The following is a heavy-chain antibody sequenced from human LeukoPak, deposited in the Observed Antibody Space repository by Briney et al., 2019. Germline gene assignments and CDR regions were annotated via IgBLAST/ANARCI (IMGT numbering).Heavy chain of an antibody. V-gene: IGHV3-23*01. Sequence: AGGSLRLSCAASGFTFSSYAMSWVRQAPGKGLEWVSVISGSGGSTYYADSVKGRFTISRDNSKNTLYLQMNSLRAEDTAVYYCAKVTYGDLAGDAFDIWGQGTMVTVSS. CDR2: ISGSGGST. CDR1: GFTFSSYA. J-gene: IGHJ3*02. D-gene: IGHD4-17*01. CDR3: AKVTYGDLAGDAFDI.